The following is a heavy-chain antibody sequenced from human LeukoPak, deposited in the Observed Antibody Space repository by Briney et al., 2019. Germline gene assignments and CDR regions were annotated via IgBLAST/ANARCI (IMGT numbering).Heavy chain of an antibody. CDR3: ARERRVAAAGWGVGYYYYMDV. CDR1: GFTFDDYA. CDR2: ISWNSGSI. D-gene: IGHD6-13*01. J-gene: IGHJ6*03. V-gene: IGHV3-9*01. Sequence: PGRSLRLSCAASGFTFDDYAMHWVRQAPGKGLEWVSGISWNSGSIGYADSVKGRFTISRDNAKNSLYLQMNSLRAEDTAVYYCARERRVAAAGWGVGYYYYMDVWGKGTTVTVSS.